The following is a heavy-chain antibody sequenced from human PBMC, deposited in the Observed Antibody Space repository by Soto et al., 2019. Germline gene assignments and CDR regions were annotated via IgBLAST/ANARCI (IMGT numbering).Heavy chain of an antibody. CDR3: ARDSKAALIGQWLDPVHYYGMDV. Sequence: QPGGSLRLSCAASGFTFSSYAMHWVRQAPGKGLEWVAVISYDGSNKYYADSVKGRFTISRDNSKNTLYLQMNSLRAEDTAVYYCARDSKAALIGQWLDPVHYYGMDVWGQGTTVTVSS. J-gene: IGHJ6*02. V-gene: IGHV3-30-3*01. D-gene: IGHD6-19*01. CDR2: ISYDGSNK. CDR1: GFTFSSYA.